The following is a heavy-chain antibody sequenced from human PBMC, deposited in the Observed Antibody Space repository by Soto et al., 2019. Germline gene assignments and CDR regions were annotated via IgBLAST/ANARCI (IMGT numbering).Heavy chain of an antibody. D-gene: IGHD3-3*01. Sequence: GGPLRLSCTASGFTFSSYGMHWVRQAPGKGLVWVSRINSDGSSTSYADSVKGRFTISRDNAKNTLYLQMNSLRAEDTAVYYCARGVWSGFPYGMDVWGQGTTVTISS. CDR3: ARGVWSGFPYGMDV. CDR1: GFTFSSYG. V-gene: IGHV3-74*01. J-gene: IGHJ6*02. CDR2: INSDGSST.